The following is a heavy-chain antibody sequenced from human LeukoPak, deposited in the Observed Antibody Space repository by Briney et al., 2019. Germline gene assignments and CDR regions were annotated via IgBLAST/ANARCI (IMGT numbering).Heavy chain of an antibody. CDR2: ISYDGSNK. CDR3: ARDLRSISQYDPSDH. Sequence: GGSLRLSCAASGFTFSSYGMHWVRQAPGKGLEWVAVISYDGSNKYYADSVKGRFTISRDNSKNTLYLQMNSLRAEDAGIYYCARDLRSISQYDPSDHWGQGTLVTVSS. D-gene: IGHD3-3*02. J-gene: IGHJ4*02. CDR1: GFTFSSYG. V-gene: IGHV3-30*03.